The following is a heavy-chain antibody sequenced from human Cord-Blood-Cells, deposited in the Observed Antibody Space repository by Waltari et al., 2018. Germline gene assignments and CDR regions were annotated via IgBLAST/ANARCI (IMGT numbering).Heavy chain of an antibody. Sequence: QVQLQQCGAGLLKPSDTLSPTCAVYGGSFSGYYWSWTRQPPGKGLEWIGEIKHSGSTNYNPSLKSRVTISVDTSKNQFSLKLSSVTAADTAVYYCARDIAVAGTGDWGQGTLVTVSS. D-gene: IGHD6-19*01. V-gene: IGHV4-34*01. J-gene: IGHJ4*02. CDR3: ARDIAVAGTGD. CDR2: IKHSGST. CDR1: GGSFSGYY.